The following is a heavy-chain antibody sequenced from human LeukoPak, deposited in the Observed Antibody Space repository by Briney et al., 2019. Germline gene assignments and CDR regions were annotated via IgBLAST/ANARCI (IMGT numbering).Heavy chain of an antibody. CDR3: AKSGTSGYAFDY. V-gene: IGHV3-9*03. D-gene: IGHD3-22*01. CDR1: GFTLDDYA. Sequence: GRSLRLSCAASGFTLDDYAMHWVRQAPGKGLEWVSGISWNSGSIGYADSVKGRFTISRDDAKNSLYLQMNSLRAEDMALYYCAKSGTSGYAFDYWGQGTLVTVSS. CDR2: ISWNSGSI. J-gene: IGHJ4*02.